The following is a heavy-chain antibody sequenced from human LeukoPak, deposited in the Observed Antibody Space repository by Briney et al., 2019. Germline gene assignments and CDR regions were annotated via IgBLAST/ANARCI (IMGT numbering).Heavy chain of an antibody. J-gene: IGHJ6*03. CDR1: GFAFNNYT. V-gene: IGHV3-23*01. CDR2: ISGSGDST. CDR3: ARVSPNYYYYYMDV. Sequence: GGSLRLSCVSSGFAFNNYTMRWVRQAPGKGLEWVSGISGSGDSTYYADSVKGRFTISRDNAKNSLYLQMNSLRAEDTAVYYCARVSPNYYYYYMDVWGKGTTVTVSS.